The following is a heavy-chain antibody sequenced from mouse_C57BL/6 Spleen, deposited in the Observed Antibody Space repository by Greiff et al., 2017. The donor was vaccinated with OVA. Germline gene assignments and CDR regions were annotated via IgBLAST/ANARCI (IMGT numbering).Heavy chain of an antibody. Sequence: EVKLMESGGGLVKPGGSLKLSCAASGFTFSDYGMHWVRQAPEKGLEWVAYISSGSSTIYYADTVKGRFTISRDNAKNTLFLQMTSLRSEDTAMYYCARQSTTVVANYFDYWGQGTTLTVSS. CDR1: GFTFSDYG. CDR2: ISSGSSTI. D-gene: IGHD1-1*01. CDR3: ARQSTTVVANYFDY. J-gene: IGHJ2*01. V-gene: IGHV5-17*01.